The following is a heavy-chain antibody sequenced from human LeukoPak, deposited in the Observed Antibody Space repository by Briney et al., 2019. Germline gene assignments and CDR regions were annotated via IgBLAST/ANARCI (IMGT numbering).Heavy chain of an antibody. CDR2: IYTSGST. J-gene: IGHJ4*02. CDR1: GGSISSGSYY. CDR3: ARVFIGSDFWSGPYYFDY. D-gene: IGHD3-3*01. V-gene: IGHV4-61*02. Sequence: PSQTLSLTCTVSGGSISSGSYYWSWIRQPAGKGLEWIGRIYTSGSTNYNPSLKSRVTISVDTSKNQFSLKLSSVTAADTAVYYCARVFIGSDFWSGPYYFDYWGQGTLVTVSS.